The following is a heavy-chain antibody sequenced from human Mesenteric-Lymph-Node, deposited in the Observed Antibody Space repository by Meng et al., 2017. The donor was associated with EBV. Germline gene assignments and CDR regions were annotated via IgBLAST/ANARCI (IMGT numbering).Heavy chain of an antibody. CDR3: AGTHYGDYGPSYLDY. Sequence: ESAPGLVTASGTRTLTCAVSSGTISSSSSWSWVRQPPGKGLEWIGNIHQSGSTNYNPSLKSRVTISVDKSKSQISLNLRSLTAADTAVYYCAGTHYGDYGPSYLDYWGQGTLVTVSS. CDR1: SGTISSSSS. J-gene: IGHJ4*02. V-gene: IGHV4-4*02. CDR2: IHQSGST. D-gene: IGHD4-17*01.